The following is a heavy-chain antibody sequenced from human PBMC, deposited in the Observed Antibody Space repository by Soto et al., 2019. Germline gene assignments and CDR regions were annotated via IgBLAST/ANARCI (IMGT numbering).Heavy chain of an antibody. CDR3: ARDKSVAGTHYCVS. Sequence: QVQLQESGPGLVKPSGTLSLTCAVSGGSISNNNWWSWVRQPPGKGLEWIGEIYHSGSTNYNPSLKRRVAISVDKSQDQFSLHLSSVTAADTAVYYCARDKSVAGTHYCVSWGQGTLVTVSS. CDR2: IYHSGST. V-gene: IGHV4-4*02. J-gene: IGHJ4*02. CDR1: GGSISNNNW. D-gene: IGHD6-19*01.